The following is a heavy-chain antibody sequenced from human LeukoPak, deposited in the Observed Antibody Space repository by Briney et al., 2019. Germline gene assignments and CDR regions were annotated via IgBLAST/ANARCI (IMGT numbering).Heavy chain of an antibody. CDR2: IYYSGST. J-gene: IGHJ4*02. CDR1: GGSISSYY. V-gene: IGHV4-59*01. D-gene: IGHD6-19*01. Sequence: SETLSLTCTVSGGSISSYYWSWIRQPPGKGLDWIGYIYYSGSTNYNPSLKSRVTISADTSKNQFSLKLSSVTAADTAMYYCARDEGYSSGWYLGYWGQGTLVTVSS. CDR3: ARDEGYSSGWYLGY.